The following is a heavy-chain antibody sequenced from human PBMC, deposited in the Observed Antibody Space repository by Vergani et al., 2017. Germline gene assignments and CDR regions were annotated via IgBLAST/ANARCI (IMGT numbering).Heavy chain of an antibody. CDR3: TTDPRWCGDGSCDGLRHHHYYGMDV. CDR1: GFSFRNAW. J-gene: IGHJ6*02. V-gene: IGHV3-15*07. CDR2: IKSTFDRGTT. D-gene: IGHD2-21*01. Sequence: EVQLVESGGGIVKPGGSLRLSCVASGFSFRNAWMNWVRRTPGKGLEWVGRIKSTFDRGTTDYAAAVKGRFTISRDDSKNTLFLQMHGLKTEDIGVYYCTTDPRWCGDGSCDGLRHHHYYGMDVWGQGTTVTVSS.